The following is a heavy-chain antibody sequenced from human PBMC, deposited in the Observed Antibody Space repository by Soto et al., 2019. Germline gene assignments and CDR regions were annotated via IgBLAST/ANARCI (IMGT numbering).Heavy chain of an antibody. CDR1: GGTLSPSE. Sequence: PQESLRLPCTASGGTLSPSEQRVIRQPPGKGLEWIGYIYYSGSTNYNPSLKSRVTISVDTSKNQFSLKLSSVTAADTALYYCARRAMASIRNPFAICCQSTMGT. CDR2: IYYSGST. V-gene: IGHV4-59*01. J-gene: IGHJ3*02. CDR3: ARRAMASIRNPFAI.